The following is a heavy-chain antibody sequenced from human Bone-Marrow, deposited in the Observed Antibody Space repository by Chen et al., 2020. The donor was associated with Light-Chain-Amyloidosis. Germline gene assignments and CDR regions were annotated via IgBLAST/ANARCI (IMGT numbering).Heavy chain of an antibody. Sequence: EVQLEQSGPEVKKPGESLKISCKGSGYTFPNYWIGWVRQMPGKGLEWMGGIYPDDSYARDSPAFEGDVPSSPDKSITTAYLQWRSLKASDTAMYYCARRRDGYNYDYWGQGNLVTVSS. D-gene: IGHD1-1*01. J-gene: IGHJ4*02. CDR3: ARRRDGYNYDY. CDR2: IYPDDSYA. CDR1: GYTFPNYW. V-gene: IGHV5-51*01.